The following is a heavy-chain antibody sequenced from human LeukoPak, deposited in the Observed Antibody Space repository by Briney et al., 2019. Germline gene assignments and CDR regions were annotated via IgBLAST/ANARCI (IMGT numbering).Heavy chain of an antibody. J-gene: IGHJ6*02. CDR3: ARVGLVDYYYYAMDV. CDR2: INPSGGST. V-gene: IGHV1-46*01. D-gene: IGHD1-26*01. CDR1: GYIFTNYY. Sequence: ASVKVSCKASGYIFTNYYMHWVRQAPGQGLEWMGIINPSGGSTNYAQKFQGRVTMTRDTSTSTVHMELSSLRPEDTAVYYCARVGLVDYYYYAMDVWGQGTTVTVSS.